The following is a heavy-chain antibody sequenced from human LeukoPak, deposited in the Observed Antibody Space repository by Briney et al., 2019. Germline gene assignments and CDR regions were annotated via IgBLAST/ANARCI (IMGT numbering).Heavy chain of an antibody. Sequence: GGSLRLSCAASGFTFSSYAMSWVRQAPGKGLELVSAISGSGGSTYYADSVKGRFTISRDNSKNTLYLQMNSLRAEDTAVYYCAKDGPWFGELSGDAFDIWGQGTMVTVSS. CDR2: ISGSGGST. CDR3: AKDGPWFGELSGDAFDI. D-gene: IGHD3-10*01. V-gene: IGHV3-23*01. J-gene: IGHJ3*02. CDR1: GFTFSSYA.